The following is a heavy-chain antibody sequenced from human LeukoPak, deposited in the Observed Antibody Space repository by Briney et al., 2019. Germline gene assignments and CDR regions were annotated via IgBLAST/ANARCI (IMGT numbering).Heavy chain of an antibody. CDR1: GFTFSSYD. J-gene: IGHJ4*02. D-gene: IGHD6-19*01. Sequence: PGGSLRLSCAASGFTFSSYDMGWVRQAPGKGLEWVSAISDSGTRTYYADSVKGRFTIPRDNFKNTLYLQMNSLRAGDTAVYYCAKDSRRTSGWYYFDYWGQGTLVTVSS. CDR2: ISDSGTRT. V-gene: IGHV3-23*01. CDR3: AKDSRRTSGWYYFDY.